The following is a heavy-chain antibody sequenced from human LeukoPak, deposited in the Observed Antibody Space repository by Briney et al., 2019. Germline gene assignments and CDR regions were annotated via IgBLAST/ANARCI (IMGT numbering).Heavy chain of an antibody. J-gene: IGHJ4*02. CDR2: ISAYNGNT. V-gene: IGHV1-18*01. CDR3: ARDLVSCSSTSCHHPYYFDY. Sequence: GASVKVSCQASGYTFTSYGISWVRQAPGQGLEWMGWISAYNGNTNYAQKLQGRVTMTTDTSTSTAYMELRSLRSDDTAVYYCARDLVSCSSTSCHHPYYFDYWGQGTLVTVSS. D-gene: IGHD2-2*01. CDR1: GYTFTSYG.